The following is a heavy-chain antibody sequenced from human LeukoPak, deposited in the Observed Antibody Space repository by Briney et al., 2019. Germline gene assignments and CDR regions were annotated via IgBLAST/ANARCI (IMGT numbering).Heavy chain of an antibody. D-gene: IGHD5-18*01. CDR1: GFTLSSYE. Sequence: GGSLRLSCVASGFTLSSYEMHWVRQAPGKGLEWVSYISSSGGTMYYADSVRGRFTISRDNAKNSLFLQMNSLRAEDTAVYYCARTEYSYGFGGYWGQGTLVTVPS. CDR2: ISSSGGTM. CDR3: ARTEYSYGFGGY. J-gene: IGHJ4*02. V-gene: IGHV3-48*03.